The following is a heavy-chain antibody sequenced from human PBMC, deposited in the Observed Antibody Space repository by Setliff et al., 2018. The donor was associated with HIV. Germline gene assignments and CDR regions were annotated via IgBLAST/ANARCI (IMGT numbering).Heavy chain of an antibody. CDR2: ITTEGGASDGSIT. D-gene: IGHD2-15*01. Sequence: LKISCEGSGFTFRSYWLHWVRQVPGKGLAWVSRITTEGGASDGSITGYADSVKGRFSISRDNARNTVYLQMNNLRVEDTAVYYCVRDGGSGTPFDYWGRGTLVTVSS. CDR1: GFTFRSYW. V-gene: IGHV3-74*01. CDR3: VRDGGSGTPFDY. J-gene: IGHJ4*02.